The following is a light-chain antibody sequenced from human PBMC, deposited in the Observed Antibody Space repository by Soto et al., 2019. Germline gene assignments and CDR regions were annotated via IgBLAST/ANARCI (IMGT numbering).Light chain of an antibody. CDR1: SSDVGGYNY. V-gene: IGLV2-14*01. Sequence: QSVLTQPASVSGSPGQSITIACTGTSSDVGGYNYVSWYQQHPGKAPKLMIYEVSNRPSGVSNRVSGSKSGNTASLTISGLQAEDEADYYCSSYTSSRIDYVFGTGTKLTVL. J-gene: IGLJ1*01. CDR2: EVS. CDR3: SSYTSSRIDYV.